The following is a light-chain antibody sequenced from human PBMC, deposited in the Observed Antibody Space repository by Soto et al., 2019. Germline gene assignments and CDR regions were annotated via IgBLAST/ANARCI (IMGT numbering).Light chain of an antibody. CDR2: YDD. V-gene: IGLV1-36*01. J-gene: IGLJ3*02. CDR1: SSNIGNNA. Sequence: QSVLTQPPSVSEAPRQRVTISCSGSSSNIGNNAVNWDQQLPGKAPKLLIYYDDLLPSGVSDRFSGSKSGTSASLAISGLQSEDDADYYCAAWDDSLNGPVFGGGTKLTVL. CDR3: AAWDDSLNGPV.